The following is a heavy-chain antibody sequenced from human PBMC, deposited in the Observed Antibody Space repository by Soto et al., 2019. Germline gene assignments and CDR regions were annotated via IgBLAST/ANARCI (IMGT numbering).Heavy chain of an antibody. CDR3: AHSDDVYTPFDS. CDR2: IYWDVDK. D-gene: IGHD3-16*01. V-gene: IGHV2-5*02. Sequence: QITLKESGPTLVKPTQTLTLTCTFSGFSLSTSGVGVGWIRQPPGKALEWLALIYWDVDKRYSPSLQSRLTNTKDTSKNQVVLTLTNMNPVDTATYYRAHSDDVYTPFDSWGQGTLVTVSS. CDR1: GFSLSTSGVG. J-gene: IGHJ4*02.